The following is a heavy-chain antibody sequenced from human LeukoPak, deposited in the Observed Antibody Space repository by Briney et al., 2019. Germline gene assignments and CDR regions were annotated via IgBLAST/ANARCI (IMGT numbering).Heavy chain of an antibody. CDR2: ISYDGSNK. CDR1: GFTFSNYT. Sequence: GGSLRLSCAASGFTFSNYTMHWVRQARGKGLEWVALISYDGSNKFYADSVKGRFTISRDNSKNTLYLLMNSLRAEDTAVYYCARDRESSYYYYYMDVWGKGTTVTVSS. J-gene: IGHJ6*03. CDR3: ARDRESSYYYYYMDV. V-gene: IGHV3-30*04.